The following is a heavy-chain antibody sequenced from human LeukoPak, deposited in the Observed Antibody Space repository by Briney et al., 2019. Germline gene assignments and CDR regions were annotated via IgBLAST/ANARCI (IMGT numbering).Heavy chain of an antibody. Sequence: PETLSLSCAVYGGWCSGYYWSWIRQPPGKGLERIGEINHSGSTNYNPSLKGRVTISVDTSKNQFSLKLSSVTAADTAVYYCARAGYSSSSRFVDYWGQGTLVTVSS. D-gene: IGHD6-6*01. CDR1: GGWCSGYY. CDR2: INHSGST. V-gene: IGHV4-34*01. J-gene: IGHJ4*02. CDR3: ARAGYSSSSRFVDY.